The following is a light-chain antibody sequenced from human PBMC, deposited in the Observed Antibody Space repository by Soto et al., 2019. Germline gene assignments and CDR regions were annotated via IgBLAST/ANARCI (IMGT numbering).Light chain of an antibody. CDR3: QQYGTSPCT. J-gene: IGKJ2*02. Sequence: ETVLTQSPGTLSLSPGERATLSCRASQSFISTYLAWYQQKPGQAPRLLIFDAASRAPGIPDRFIGSGSGTDFTLTISRLELEDFAVYFCQQYGTSPCTFGQGTKLEIK. V-gene: IGKV3-20*01. CDR1: QSFISTY. CDR2: DAA.